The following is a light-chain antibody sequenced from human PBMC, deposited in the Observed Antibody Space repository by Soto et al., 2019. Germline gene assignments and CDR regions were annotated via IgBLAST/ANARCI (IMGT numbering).Light chain of an antibody. CDR3: KQYRSSLRVP. CDR2: GAS. Sequence: EIVLTQSPGTLSLSPGERATLSCRASQSVSSSYLAWYQQKPGQAPRLLIYGASSRATGIPDRFSGSGSGTDFTLNISRLEPEDFAVYYCKQYRSSLRVPFGPGTKVDIK. V-gene: IGKV3-20*01. CDR1: QSVSSSY. J-gene: IGKJ3*01.